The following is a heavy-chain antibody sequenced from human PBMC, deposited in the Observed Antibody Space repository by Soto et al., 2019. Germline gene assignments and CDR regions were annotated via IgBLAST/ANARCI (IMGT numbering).Heavy chain of an antibody. CDR1: GYTFTGYY. Sequence: ASVKVSCKASGYTFTGYYMHWVRQAPGQGLEWMGWINPNSGGTNYAQKFQGWVTMTRDTSISTAYMELSRLRSDDTAVYYCARDSLGYWEPTRSGYGDYYYYGMDVWGQGTTVTVSS. CDR3: ARDSLGYWEPTRSGYGDYYYYGMDV. V-gene: IGHV1-2*04. J-gene: IGHJ6*02. CDR2: INPNSGGT. D-gene: IGHD5-12*01.